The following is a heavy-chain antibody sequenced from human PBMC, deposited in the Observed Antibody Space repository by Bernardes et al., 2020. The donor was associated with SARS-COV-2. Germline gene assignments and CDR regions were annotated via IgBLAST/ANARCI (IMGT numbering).Heavy chain of an antibody. D-gene: IGHD6-6*01. CDR1: GWTFSSFW. J-gene: IGHJ4*02. CDR3: ARDVVGKEDF. CDR2: INEDGTIT. V-gene: IGHV3-74*01. Sequence: LSLCCAASGWTFSSFWMHWVRQVPGEGLVWVSRINEDGTITDYADSVKGRFTISRDNAKNTLFLQMNSLRAEDTAVYYCARDVVGKEDFWGQGTLVTVSS.